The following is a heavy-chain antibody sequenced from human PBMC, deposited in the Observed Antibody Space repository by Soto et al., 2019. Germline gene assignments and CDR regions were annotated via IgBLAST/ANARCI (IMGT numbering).Heavy chain of an antibody. D-gene: IGHD2-8*01. CDR2: IYYSGST. J-gene: IGHJ6*02. CDR3: ARLNTNSRSGMDV. CDR1: GGSISSSSYY. Sequence: ETLSLTCTVSGGSISSSSYYWGWIRQPPGKGLEWIGSIYYSGSTYYNPSLKSRVTISVDTSKNQFSLKLSSVTAADTAVYYCARLNTNSRSGMDVWGQGTTVTVSS. V-gene: IGHV4-39*01.